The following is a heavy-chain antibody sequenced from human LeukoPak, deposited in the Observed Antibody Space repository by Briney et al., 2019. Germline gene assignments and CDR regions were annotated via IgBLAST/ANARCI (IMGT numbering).Heavy chain of an antibody. Sequence: GESLKISCKGSGYSFTSYWIGWVRQMPGKGLEWMGIIYPGDSDTRYSPSFQGQVTISADKSISTAYLQWSSLKASDTAMYYCARNGHYSSYEEDAFDIWGEGTMVSVSS. D-gene: IGHD5-12*01. CDR1: GYSFTSYW. CDR3: ARNGHYSSYEEDAFDI. V-gene: IGHV5-51*01. J-gene: IGHJ3*02. CDR2: IYPGDSDT.